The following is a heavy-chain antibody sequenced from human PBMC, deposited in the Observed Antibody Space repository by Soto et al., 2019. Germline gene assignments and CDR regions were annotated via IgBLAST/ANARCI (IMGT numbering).Heavy chain of an antibody. D-gene: IGHD3-10*01. CDR2: ISSDGNNA. J-gene: IGHJ1*01. Sequence: QVQLVESGGGVVQPGKSLRLSCAASGFTFSSHVMHWLRQAPGKGLEWVALISSDGNNAYYAESVQGRFTISRDNSKNTLSLQVYSLRAEDTAVYYCARGGVTLTSAEYFHHWCQGTLVTVSS. V-gene: IGHV3-30*03. CDR3: ARGGVTLTSAEYFHH. CDR1: GFTFSSHV.